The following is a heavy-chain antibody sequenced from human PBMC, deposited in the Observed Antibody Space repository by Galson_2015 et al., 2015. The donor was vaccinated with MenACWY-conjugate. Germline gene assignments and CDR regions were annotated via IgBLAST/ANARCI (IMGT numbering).Heavy chain of an antibody. V-gene: IGHV1-18*01. Sequence: SVKVSCKASGYTFTSYGITWVRQAPGQGLEWMGWISAYNGNTNYAQKLQGRVTMTTDTSTSTAYMELRNLRSDDTAVYYCARWLPGTFDAFDMWGQGTMVTVSS. J-gene: IGHJ3*02. CDR1: GYTFTSYG. CDR3: ARWLPGTFDAFDM. D-gene: IGHD5-12*01. CDR2: ISAYNGNT.